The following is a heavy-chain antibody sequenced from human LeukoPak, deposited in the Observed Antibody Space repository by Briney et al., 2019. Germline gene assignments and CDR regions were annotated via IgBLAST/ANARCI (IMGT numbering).Heavy chain of an antibody. Sequence: PSETLSLTCAVYGGSFSGYYWSWIRQPPGKGLEWIGEINHSGSTNYNPSLKSRVTISVDTSKNQFSLKLSSVTAADTAVYYCARRRVLSYFDYWGQGTLVTVSS. D-gene: IGHD2-8*02. J-gene: IGHJ4*02. CDR2: INHSGST. CDR1: GGSFSGYY. V-gene: IGHV4-34*01. CDR3: ARRRVLSYFDY.